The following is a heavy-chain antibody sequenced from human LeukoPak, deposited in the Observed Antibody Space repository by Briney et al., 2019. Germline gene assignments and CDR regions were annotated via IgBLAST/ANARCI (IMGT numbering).Heavy chain of an antibody. Sequence: SETLSLTCTVSGGSINIYYWSWIRQPAGKGLEWIGRIYTSGSTNYNPSLKTRVTMSVDTSKNQFSLKLSSVTAADTAVYYCARDHDDYGDYVLGYWGQGTLVTVSS. CDR2: IYTSGST. CDR1: GGSINIYY. D-gene: IGHD4-17*01. CDR3: ARDHDDYGDYVLGY. J-gene: IGHJ4*02. V-gene: IGHV4-4*07.